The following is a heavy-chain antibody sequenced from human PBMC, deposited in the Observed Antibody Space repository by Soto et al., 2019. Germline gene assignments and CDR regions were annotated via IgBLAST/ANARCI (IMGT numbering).Heavy chain of an antibody. V-gene: IGHV2-5*02. CDR3: AHQVGYSSGWERLPYGMDV. J-gene: IGHJ6*02. CDR2: IYWDDDK. D-gene: IGHD6-19*01. CDR1: GFSLSTSGVG. Sequence: SGPTLVNPTQTLTLTCTFSGFSLSTSGVGVGWIRQPPGKALEWLALIYWDDDKRYSPSLKSRLTITKDTSKNQVVLTMTNMDPVDTATYYCAHQVGYSSGWERLPYGMDVWGQGTTVTVSS.